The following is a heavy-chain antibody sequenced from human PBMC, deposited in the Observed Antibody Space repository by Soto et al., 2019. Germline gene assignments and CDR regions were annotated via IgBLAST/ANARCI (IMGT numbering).Heavy chain of an antibody. D-gene: IGHD5-12*01. V-gene: IGHV4-30-2*01. CDR2: IYHSGST. Sequence: SESLSLTCAVSGGSISSGGYSWSWIRQPPGKGLEWIGYIYHSGSTYYNPSLKSRVTISVDRSKNQFSLKLSSVTAADTAVYYCAGGPGVARNYWGQGTLVTVSS. CDR3: AGGPGVARNY. CDR1: GGSISSGGYS. J-gene: IGHJ4*02.